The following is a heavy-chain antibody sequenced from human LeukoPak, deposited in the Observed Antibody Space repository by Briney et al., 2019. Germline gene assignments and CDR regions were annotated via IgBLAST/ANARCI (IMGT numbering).Heavy chain of an antibody. J-gene: IGHJ4*02. CDR3: ATRDVSNAWNANFDY. D-gene: IGHD1-1*01. Sequence: ASVKVSCKVSGHNFNELSKHWVRQAPEKGLEWMGGFDPEDNEKFYTQTEKIYAQTFLGRLTMTEDTSTNTFYMDLNSLRSEDTAVYYCATRDVSNAWNANFDYWGQGTLVTVSS. CDR1: GHNFNELS. V-gene: IGHV1-24*01. CDR2: FDPEDNEKFYTQTEK.